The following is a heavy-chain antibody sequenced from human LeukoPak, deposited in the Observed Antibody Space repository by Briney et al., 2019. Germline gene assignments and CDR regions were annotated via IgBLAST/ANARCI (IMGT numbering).Heavy chain of an antibody. CDR3: ARNIVVVPAYTGYSSTLDAFDI. CDR2: IYYSRST. J-gene: IGHJ3*02. D-gene: IGHD2-2*01. CDR1: GGSISSYY. V-gene: IGHV4-59*08. Sequence: KPSETLSLTCTVSGGSISSYYWSWIRQPPGKGLEWIGYIYYSRSTNYNPSLKSRVTISVDTSKNQFSLKLSSVTAADTAVYYCARNIVVVPAYTGYSSTLDAFDIWGQGTMVTVSS.